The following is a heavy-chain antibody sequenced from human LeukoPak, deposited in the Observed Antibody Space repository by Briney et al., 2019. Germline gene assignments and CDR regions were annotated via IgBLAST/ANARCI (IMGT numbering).Heavy chain of an antibody. CDR1: GVCISSYY. CDR3: ASSGDDSSGYYYGS. Sequence: SETLSLTCTVSGVCISSYYWIWMRQPPGKGLEWIGYIYYSRSTNYNPSLKSRVTISVDTSKNQFSLKLSSVTAADTDVYYCASSGDDSSGYYYGSWGQATLVTVSS. V-gene: IGHV4-59*01. D-gene: IGHD3-22*01. J-gene: IGHJ5*02. CDR2: IYYSRST.